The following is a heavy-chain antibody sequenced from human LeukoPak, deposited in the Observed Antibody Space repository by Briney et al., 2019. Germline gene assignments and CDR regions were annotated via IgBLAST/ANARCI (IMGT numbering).Heavy chain of an antibody. CDR1: GGSFSGYY. Sequence: SETLSLTCAVYGGSFSGYYWSWIRQPPGKGLEWIGEINHSGSTNYNPSLKSRVTISVDTSKNQFSLKLSSVTAADTAVYYCARGYSSSWYVLTKNWFDPWGQGTLVTVSS. CDR2: INHSGST. D-gene: IGHD6-13*01. J-gene: IGHJ5*02. V-gene: IGHV4-34*01. CDR3: ARGYSSSWYVLTKNWFDP.